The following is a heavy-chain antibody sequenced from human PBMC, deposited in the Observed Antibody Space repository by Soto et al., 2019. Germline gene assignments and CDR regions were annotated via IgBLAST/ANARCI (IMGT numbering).Heavy chain of an antibody. D-gene: IGHD2-15*01. CDR1: GFTFSSYG. Sequence: GGSLRLSCAASGFTFSSYGMHWVRQAPGKGLEWVAVISYDGSNKYYADSVKGRFTISRDNSKNTLYLQMNSLRAEDTAMYYCARTRGQNCNRGNCYLGMDVRGQGTTVTVSS. V-gene: IGHV3-30*03. CDR3: ARTRGQNCNRGNCYLGMDV. J-gene: IGHJ6*02. CDR2: ISYDGSNK.